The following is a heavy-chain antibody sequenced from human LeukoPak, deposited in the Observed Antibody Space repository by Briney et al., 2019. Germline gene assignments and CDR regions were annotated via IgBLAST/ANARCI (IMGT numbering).Heavy chain of an antibody. CDR2: IYTSGST. CDR3: ARENISLLWFGELLGYYFDY. D-gene: IGHD3-10*01. J-gene: IGHJ4*02. CDR1: GGSISCYY. V-gene: IGHV4-4*07. Sequence: PSETLSLTCTVSGGSISCYYWSWIRQPAGKGLEWIGRIYTSGSTNYNPSLKSRVTMSVDTSKNQFSLKLSSVTAADTAVYYCARENISLLWFGELLGYYFDYWGQGTLVTVSS.